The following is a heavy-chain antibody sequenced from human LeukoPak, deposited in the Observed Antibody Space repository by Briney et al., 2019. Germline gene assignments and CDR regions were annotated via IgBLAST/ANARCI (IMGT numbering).Heavy chain of an antibody. Sequence: GASVKVSCKVSGNTLTELSMHWVRQAPGKGLEWMGGFDPEDGETIYAQKFQGRVTMTRNISISTAYMELSSLRSEDTAVYYCARVENPPEVWFATYSNWFDPWGQGTLVTVSS. D-gene: IGHD3-10*01. CDR3: ARVENPPEVWFATYSNWFDP. CDR2: FDPEDGET. J-gene: IGHJ5*02. CDR1: GNTLTELS. V-gene: IGHV1-24*01.